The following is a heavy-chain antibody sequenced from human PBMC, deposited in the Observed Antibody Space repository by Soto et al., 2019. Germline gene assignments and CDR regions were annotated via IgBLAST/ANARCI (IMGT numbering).Heavy chain of an antibody. CDR1: GGTFSSYT. CDR2: IIPILGIA. Sequence: QVQLVQSGAEVKKPGSSVKVSCKASGGTFSSYTISWVRQAPGQGLEWMGRIIPILGIANYAQKFQGRVTITADKXXSTAYMELSSLRSEDTAVYYCARVGWSYYYYGMDVWGQGTTVTVSS. V-gene: IGHV1-69*02. J-gene: IGHJ6*02. CDR3: ARVGWSYYYYGMDV. D-gene: IGHD3-3*01.